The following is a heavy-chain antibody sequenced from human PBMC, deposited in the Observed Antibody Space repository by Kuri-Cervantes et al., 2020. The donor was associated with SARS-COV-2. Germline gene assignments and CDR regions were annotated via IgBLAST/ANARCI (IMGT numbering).Heavy chain of an antibody. J-gene: IGHJ6*03. CDR2: IYYSGST. V-gene: IGHV4-39*01. CDR1: GGSISSSSYY. CDR3: ARVKVKLAAAGNYYYMYV. D-gene: IGHD6-13*01. Sequence: SETLSLTCTVSGGSISSSSYYWGWIRQPPGKGREWIGSIYYSGSTYYNPSLKSRVTISVDTSKNQFSPKLSSVTAADTAVYYCARVKVKLAAAGNYYYMYVWGKGTTVAVSS.